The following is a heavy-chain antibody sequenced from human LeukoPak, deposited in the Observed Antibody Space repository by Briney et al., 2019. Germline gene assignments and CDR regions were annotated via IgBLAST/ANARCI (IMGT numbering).Heavy chain of an antibody. Sequence: SETLSLTCAVYGGSFSGYYWSWIRQPPGKGLEWIGEINHSGSTNYNPSLKSRVTISVDTSKNQFSLKLSSVTAADTAVYYCARGGVRYSSSSARKKFDYWGQGTLVTVSS. CDR3: ARGGVRYSSSSARKKFDY. CDR1: GGSFSGYY. V-gene: IGHV4-34*01. J-gene: IGHJ4*02. CDR2: INHSGST. D-gene: IGHD6-6*01.